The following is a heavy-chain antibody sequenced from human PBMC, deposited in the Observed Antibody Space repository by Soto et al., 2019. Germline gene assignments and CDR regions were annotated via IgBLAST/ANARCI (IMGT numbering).Heavy chain of an antibody. CDR2: INPSGGST. CDR3: ARERIVVVVADNYYYYGMDV. Sequence: ASVKVSCKASGYTFTSYYMHWVRQAPGQGLEWMGIINPSGGSTSYAQKFQGRVTMTRDTSTSTVYMELSSLRSEDTAVYYCARERIVVVVADNYYYYGMDVWGQGTTVTVSS. D-gene: IGHD2-15*01. CDR1: GYTFTSYY. J-gene: IGHJ6*02. V-gene: IGHV1-46*01.